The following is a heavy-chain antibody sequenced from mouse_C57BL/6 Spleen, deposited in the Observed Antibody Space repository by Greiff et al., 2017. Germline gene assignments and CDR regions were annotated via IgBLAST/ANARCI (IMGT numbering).Heavy chain of an antibody. CDR2: IDPSDSYT. D-gene: IGHD2-2*01. Sequence: QVQLQQPGAELVMPGASVKLSCKASGYTFTSYWMHWVKQRPGQGLEWIGEIDPSDSYTNYNQKFKGKSTLTVDKSSSTAYMQLSSLTSEESAVYYCARGYYGYDAGYYAMDYWGQGTSVTVSA. CDR1: GYTFTSYW. CDR3: ARGYYGYDAGYYAMDY. J-gene: IGHJ4*01. V-gene: IGHV1-69*01.